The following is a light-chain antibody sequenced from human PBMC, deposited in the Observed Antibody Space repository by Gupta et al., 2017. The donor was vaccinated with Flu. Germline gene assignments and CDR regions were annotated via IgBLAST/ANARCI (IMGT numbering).Light chain of an antibody. J-gene: IGKJ1*01. V-gene: IGKV3-15*01. CDR2: GAS. Sequence: EIVMTQSPATLSVSPGERATLSCRASQSVSSNLAWYQQKPGQAPRLLIYGASTRATGIPARFSGSGFGTKFTLTISSRQSEDFAVYYCQQYNNWPSWTFGQGTKVEIK. CDR3: QQYNNWPSWT. CDR1: QSVSSN.